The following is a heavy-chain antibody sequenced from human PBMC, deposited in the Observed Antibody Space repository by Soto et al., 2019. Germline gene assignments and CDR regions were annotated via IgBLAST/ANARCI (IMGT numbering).Heavy chain of an antibody. V-gene: IGHV4-39*01. CDR3: ASQYRSSWQVDY. D-gene: IGHD6-13*01. Sequence: SETVYLTFTVSDESISISTYYWGGIRQPPGKGLEWIGSIYYSGGTYYNPSLKSRVTISVDTSKNQFSLKLSSVTAADMAVYYGASQYRSSWQVDYWGKGARVTV. J-gene: IGHJ4*02. CDR1: DESISISTYY. CDR2: IYYSGGT.